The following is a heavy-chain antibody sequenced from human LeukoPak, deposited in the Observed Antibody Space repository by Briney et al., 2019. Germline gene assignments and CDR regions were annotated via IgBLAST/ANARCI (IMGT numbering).Heavy chain of an antibody. CDR3: ARERDSSGWPADAFDI. CDR1: GGSISSYY. Sequence: SETLSLTCTVSGGSISSYYWSWIRQPPGKGLEWIGYIYYSGSTNYNPSLKSRVTISVDTSKSQFSLKLSSVTAADTAVYYCARERDSSGWPADAFDIWGQGTMVTVSS. V-gene: IGHV4-59*01. CDR2: IYYSGST. D-gene: IGHD6-19*01. J-gene: IGHJ3*02.